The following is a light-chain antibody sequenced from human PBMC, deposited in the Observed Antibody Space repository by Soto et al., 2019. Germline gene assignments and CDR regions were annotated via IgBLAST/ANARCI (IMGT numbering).Light chain of an antibody. Sequence: EIVLTQSPGTLSLSPGERATLSCRASQSVSSSYLAWYKQKPGQAPRHLIYGASSRATGIPDRFSGSGSGTDFTLTISRLEPEDFAVYYCQQYGSSRTVGQGTKLEIK. CDR1: QSVSSSY. J-gene: IGKJ2*02. V-gene: IGKV3-20*01. CDR2: GAS. CDR3: QQYGSSRT.